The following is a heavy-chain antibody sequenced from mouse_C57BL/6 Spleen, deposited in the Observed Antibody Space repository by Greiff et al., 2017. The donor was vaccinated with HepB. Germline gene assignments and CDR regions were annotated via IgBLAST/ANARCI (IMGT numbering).Heavy chain of an antibody. J-gene: IGHJ2*01. CDR2: IYPGDGDT. V-gene: IGHV1-82*01. CDR1: GYAFSSSW. D-gene: IGHD2-4*01. CDR3: ARGIYYDYDGYYFDY. Sequence: QVQLQQSGPELVKPGASVKISCKASGYAFSSSWMNWVKQRPGKGLEWIGRIYPGDGDTNYNGKFKGKATLTADKSSSTAYMQLSSLTSEDSAVYFCARGIYYDYDGYYFDYWGQGTTLTVSS.